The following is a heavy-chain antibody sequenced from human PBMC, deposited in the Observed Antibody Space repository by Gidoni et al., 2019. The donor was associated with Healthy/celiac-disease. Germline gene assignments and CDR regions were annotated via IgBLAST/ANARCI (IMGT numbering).Heavy chain of an antibody. D-gene: IGHD2-2*02. CDR1: GYTFTSYD. V-gene: IGHV1-8*01. J-gene: IGHJ6*03. CDR3: ARAGDCSSTSCYMGGWYHYYMDV. CDR2: MNPNSGNT. Sequence: QVQLVQSGAEVKKPGASVKVSCKASGYTFTSYDINWVRQATGQGLEWMGWMNPNSGNTGDAQKFQGRVTMTRNTSISTAYMELSSLRSEDTAVYYCARAGDCSSTSCYMGGWYHYYMDVWGKGTTVTVSS.